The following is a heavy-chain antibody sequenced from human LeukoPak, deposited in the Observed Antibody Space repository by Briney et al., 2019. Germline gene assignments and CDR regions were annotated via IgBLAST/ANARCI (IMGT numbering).Heavy chain of an antibody. CDR1: GYTFTSYA. V-gene: IGHV1-3*03. J-gene: IGHJ4*02. CDR3: ARSYYYDSSGLFDY. D-gene: IGHD3-22*01. Sequence: VASVKVSCKASGYTFTSYAMHWVRQAPGQRLEWMGWINAGNGNTKYSQEFQGRVTITRDTSASTAYMELSSLRSEDMAVYYCARSYYYDSSGLFDYWGQGTLVTVSS. CDR2: INAGNGNT.